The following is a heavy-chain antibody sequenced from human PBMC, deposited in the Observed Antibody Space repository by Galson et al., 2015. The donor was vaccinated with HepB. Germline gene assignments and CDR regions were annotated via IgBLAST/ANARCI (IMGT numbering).Heavy chain of an antibody. CDR1: GGTFSSYA. J-gene: IGHJ6*03. Sequence: SVKVSCKASGGTFSSYAISWVRQAPGQGLEWMGGIIPIFGTANYAQKFQGRVTITADESTSTAYMELSSLRSEDTAVYYCARVGYYDSSGYRYYYYYMDVWGKGTTVTVSS. V-gene: IGHV1-69*13. CDR2: IIPIFGTA. CDR3: ARVGYYDSSGYRYYYYYMDV. D-gene: IGHD3-22*01.